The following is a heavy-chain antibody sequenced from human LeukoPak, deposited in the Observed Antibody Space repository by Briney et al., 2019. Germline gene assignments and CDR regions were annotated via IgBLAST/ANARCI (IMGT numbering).Heavy chain of an antibody. CDR3: AHRRGDDYGDYFDY. D-gene: IGHD4-17*01. Sequence: SGPTLVNPTQTLTLTCTYSGFSLSTSGVGVGWIRQPPGKALEWLALIYWDDDKRYSPSLKSRLTITKDTSKNQVVLTMTNMDPVDTATYYCAHRRGDDYGDYFDYWGQGTLVTVSS. CDR2: IYWDDDK. J-gene: IGHJ4*02. V-gene: IGHV2-5*02. CDR1: GFSLSTSGVG.